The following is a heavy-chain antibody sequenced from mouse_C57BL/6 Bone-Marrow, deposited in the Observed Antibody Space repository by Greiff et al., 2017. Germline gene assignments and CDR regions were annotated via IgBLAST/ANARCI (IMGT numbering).Heavy chain of an antibody. CDR1: GYSITSGYD. CDR2: ISYSGST. D-gene: IGHD1-1*01. CDR3: ASSHYYGSSSFAY. V-gene: IGHV3-1*01. Sequence: EVHLLESGPGMVKPSQSLSLTCTVTGYSITSGYDWHWIRHFPGNKLEWMGYISYSGSTNYNPSLKSRISITHDTSKNHFFLKLNSVTTEDTATYYCASSHYYGSSSFAYWGQGTLVTVSA. J-gene: IGHJ3*01.